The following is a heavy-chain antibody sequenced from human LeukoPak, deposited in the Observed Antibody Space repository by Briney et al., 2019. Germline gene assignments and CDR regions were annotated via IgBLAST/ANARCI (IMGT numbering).Heavy chain of an antibody. J-gene: IGHJ4*02. Sequence: SETLSLTCAVYGGSFSGYYWSWIRQPPGKGLEWIGEINHSGSTNYNPSLKSRVTISVDTSKNQFSLKLSSVTAADTAVYYCASPPILRDGLEYSSSSQAYFDYWGQGTLVTVSS. CDR1: GGSFSGYY. D-gene: IGHD6-6*01. V-gene: IGHV4-34*01. CDR3: ASPPILRDGLEYSSSSQAYFDY. CDR2: INHSGST.